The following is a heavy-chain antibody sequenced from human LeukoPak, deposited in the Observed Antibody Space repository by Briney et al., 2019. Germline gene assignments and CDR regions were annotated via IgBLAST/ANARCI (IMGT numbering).Heavy chain of an antibody. V-gene: IGHV3-74*01. CDR3: ARAGVYSYAYVDY. CDR1: VFTLSSYW. D-gene: IGHD5-18*01. J-gene: IGHJ4*02. Sequence: GGSLRLSCAASVFTLSSYWMHWVRQAPGKGLVWVSRISSDGSSTSYADSVKGPFTISRDNAQSTLYLQMNSLRAEDTAVYYCARAGVYSYAYVDYWGQGTLVTVSS. CDR2: ISSDGSST.